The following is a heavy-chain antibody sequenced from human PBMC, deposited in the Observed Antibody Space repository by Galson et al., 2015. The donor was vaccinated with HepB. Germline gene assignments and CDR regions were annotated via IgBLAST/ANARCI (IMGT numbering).Heavy chain of an antibody. CDR2: IGGKSNNYAT. CDR3: TRQGEAGLFDY. Sequence: SLRLSCAASGFGFSDSAIHWVRQASGKGLEWVGRIGGKSNNYATEYSASVKGRFTISRDDPKNTAFLQMNSLKTDDTAIYHCTRQGEAGLFDYWGQGTLVTVSS. J-gene: IGHJ4*02. CDR1: GFGFSDSA. V-gene: IGHV3-73*01. D-gene: IGHD6-13*01.